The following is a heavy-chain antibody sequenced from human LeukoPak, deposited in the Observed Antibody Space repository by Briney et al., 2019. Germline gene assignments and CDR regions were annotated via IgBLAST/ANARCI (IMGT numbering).Heavy chain of an antibody. CDR3: AHGGSGWFPGDY. D-gene: IGHD6-19*01. V-gene: IGHV2-5*02. CDR2: IYWDDDK. J-gene: IGHJ4*02. Sequence: SGPTLVKPTQTLTLTCTFSGFSLSTSGVGVGWIRQPPGKALEWLALIYWDDDKRYSPSLKSRLTITKDTSKNQVVLTMTHMDPVDTATYYCAHGGSGWFPGDYWGQGTLVTVSS. CDR1: GFSLSTSGVG.